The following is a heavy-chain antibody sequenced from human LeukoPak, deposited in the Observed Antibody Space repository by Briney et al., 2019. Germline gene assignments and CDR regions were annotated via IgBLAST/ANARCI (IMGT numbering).Heavy chain of an antibody. V-gene: IGHV4-34*01. CDR3: ARGRDGQWLTTGGYYFDY. D-gene: IGHD6-19*01. J-gene: IGHJ4*02. CDR2: INHSGST. CDR1: GGSFSGYY. Sequence: PSETLSLTCAVYGGSFSGYYWSWIRQPPGKGLEWIGEINHSGSTNYYPSLKSRVTISVDTSKNQFSLKLSSVTAADTAVYYCARGRDGQWLTTGGYYFDYWGQGTLVTVSS.